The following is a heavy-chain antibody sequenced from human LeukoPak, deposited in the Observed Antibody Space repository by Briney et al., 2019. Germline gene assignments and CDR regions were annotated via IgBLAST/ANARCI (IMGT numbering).Heavy chain of an antibody. Sequence: ASVKVSCKASGYTFTSYYMHWVRQAPGQGLEWMGIINPSGGSTSYAQKFQGRVTLTRDTSTSTVYMELSSLRSDDTAVYYCARATVTLFYFDYWGQGALVTVSS. D-gene: IGHD4-17*01. CDR1: GYTFTSYY. CDR3: ARATVTLFYFDY. CDR2: INPSGGST. J-gene: IGHJ4*02. V-gene: IGHV1-46*01.